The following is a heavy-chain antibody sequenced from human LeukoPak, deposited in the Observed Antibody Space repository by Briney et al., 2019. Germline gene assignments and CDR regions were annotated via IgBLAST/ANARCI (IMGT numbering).Heavy chain of an antibody. CDR1: GYTFTGYY. CDR3: ARDRNSGSSLDI. V-gene: IGHV1-2*02. D-gene: IGHD6-6*01. CDR2: IYPYSGDT. Sequence: ASVEVSCKASGYTFTGYYIHWVRQAPGQGLEWMGWIYPYSGDTNYAQNFQGRVTMTRDTSISTAYMELSSLKSDDTAVYYRARDRNSGSSLDIWGQGTMLTVSS. J-gene: IGHJ3*02.